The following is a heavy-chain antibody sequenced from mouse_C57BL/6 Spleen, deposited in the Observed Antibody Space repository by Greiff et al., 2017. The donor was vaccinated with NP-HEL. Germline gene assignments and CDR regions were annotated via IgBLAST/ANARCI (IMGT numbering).Heavy chain of an antibody. CDR2: SRNKANDYTT. CDR1: GFTFSDFY. J-gene: IGHJ2*01. V-gene: IGHV7-1*01. D-gene: IGHD2-10*01. CDR3: ARAAAYYRNYFDY. Sequence: DVMLVESGGGLVQSGRSLRLSCATSGFTFSDFYMEWVRQAPGKGLEWIAASRNKANDYTTEYSASVKGRFIVSRDTSQSILYLQMNALRAEDTAIYYCARAAAYYRNYFDYWGQGTTLTVSS.